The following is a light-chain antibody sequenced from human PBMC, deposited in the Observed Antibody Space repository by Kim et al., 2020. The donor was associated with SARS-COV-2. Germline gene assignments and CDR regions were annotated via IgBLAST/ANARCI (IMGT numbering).Light chain of an antibody. Sequence: GQRVTNRWSGSGPTIRSNAVNWYQQLPRTTPKLLIYSNNQRPSGVPDRFSGSQSGTSASLAISGLQSEDEADYYCAAWDDSLNVVVFGGGTQLTVL. J-gene: IGLJ2*01. CDR3: AAWDDSLNVVV. CDR2: SNN. V-gene: IGLV1-44*01. CDR1: GPTIRSNA.